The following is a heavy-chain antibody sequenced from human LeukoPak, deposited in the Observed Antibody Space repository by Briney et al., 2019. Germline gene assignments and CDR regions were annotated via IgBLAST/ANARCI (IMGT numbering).Heavy chain of an antibody. CDR3: ARSGCSGGSCYSQRGAFDI. D-gene: IGHD2-15*01. CDR1: GGSINSSPYY. CDR2: IYYSGST. Sequence: KASETLSLTCTVSGGSINSSPYYWGWIRQPPGKGLEWIGNIYYSGSTYYNPSLKSRVTISIDTSKNQFSLKLSSVTAADTAVYYCARSGCSGGSCYSQRGAFDIWGQGTMVTVSS. V-gene: IGHV4-39*07. J-gene: IGHJ3*02.